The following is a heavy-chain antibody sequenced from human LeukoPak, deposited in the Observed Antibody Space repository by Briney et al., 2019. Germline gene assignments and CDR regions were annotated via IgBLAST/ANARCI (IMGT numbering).Heavy chain of an antibody. J-gene: IGHJ3*02. Sequence: GGSLRLSCAVSGFTFSTYAVSWVRQAPGEGLEWVSCISGSGGTYYADSVKGRFTISRDNSKNTLYLQMNSLRVEDTAVYYCAKGPNFWLTPIAFDIWGQGTMVTVSS. V-gene: IGHV3-23*01. D-gene: IGHD3-3*01. CDR3: AKGPNFWLTPIAFDI. CDR1: GFTFSTYA. CDR2: ISGSGGT.